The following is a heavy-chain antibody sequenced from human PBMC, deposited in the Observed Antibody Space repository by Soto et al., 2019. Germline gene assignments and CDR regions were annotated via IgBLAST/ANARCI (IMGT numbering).Heavy chain of an antibody. CDR2: IIPIFGTA. J-gene: IGHJ4*02. CDR3: ARGSEGYYFDY. CDR1: GCTFSSYA. Sequence: GASVKISCKASGCTFSSYAISWGRQAAGPGLEWMGGIIPIFGTANYAQKFQGRVTIPADKSTSTAYMELRSLRSAATAVYYCARGSEGYYFDYWGQGTLVTVSS. D-gene: IGHD3-3*01. V-gene: IGHV1-69*06.